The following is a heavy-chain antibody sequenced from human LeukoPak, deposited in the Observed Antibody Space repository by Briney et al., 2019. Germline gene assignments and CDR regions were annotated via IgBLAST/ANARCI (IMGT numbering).Heavy chain of an antibody. Sequence: PGGSLRLSCAASGFTFSSYAMSWVRQAPGKGLEWVSAISGSGGSTYYADSVRGRFTISRDNSKNTLYLQMNSLRAEDTAVYYCARGRIVVANTGAFDIWGQGTMVPVSS. CDR2: ISGSGGST. CDR3: ARGRIVVANTGAFDI. V-gene: IGHV3-23*01. J-gene: IGHJ3*02. CDR1: GFTFSSYA. D-gene: IGHD3-22*01.